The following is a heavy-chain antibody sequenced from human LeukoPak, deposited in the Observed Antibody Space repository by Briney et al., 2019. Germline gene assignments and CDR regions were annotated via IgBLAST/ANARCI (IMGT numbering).Heavy chain of an antibody. CDR1: GYTLTELS. J-gene: IGHJ5*02. Sequence: GASVKVSCKVSGYTLTELSMHWVRQAPGKGLEWMGGFDPEDGETIYAQKFQGRVTMTEDTSTDTAYMELSSLRSEDTAVYYCARDEGLGYCSGGSCYTPVSIFGFDPWGLGTLVTVSS. V-gene: IGHV1-24*01. CDR3: ARDEGLGYCSGGSCYTPVSIFGFDP. CDR2: FDPEDGET. D-gene: IGHD2-15*01.